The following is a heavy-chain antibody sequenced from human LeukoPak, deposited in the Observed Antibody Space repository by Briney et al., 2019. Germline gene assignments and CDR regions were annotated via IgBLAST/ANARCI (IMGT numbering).Heavy chain of an antibody. D-gene: IGHD3-3*01. J-gene: IGHJ5*02. V-gene: IGHV4-39*06. CDR3: ARDRGIEAILTEDNWFDP. CDR2: IYDSGST. CDR1: GDSMRSSDD. Sequence: PSETLSLTCTVSGDSMRSSDDWGWIRQPPGKGLEWIGSIYDSGSTYYNPSLKSRVTISVDTSKNQFPLKLSSVTAADTAVYYCARDRGIEAILTEDNWFDPWGQGTLVTVSS.